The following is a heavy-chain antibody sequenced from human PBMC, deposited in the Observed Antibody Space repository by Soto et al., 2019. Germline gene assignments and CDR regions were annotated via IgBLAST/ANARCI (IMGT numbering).Heavy chain of an antibody. CDR1: GFTFSSYS. CDR2: ISSSSSYI. Sequence: GGSLRLSCAASGFTFSSYSMNWVRQAPGKGLEWVSTISSSSSYIYYADSVKGRFTISRDNAKNSLYLQMNSLRAEDTAVYYCARDYCSGGSCYPDPWFDPWGQGTLVTVSS. V-gene: IGHV3-21*01. D-gene: IGHD2-15*01. CDR3: ARDYCSGGSCYPDPWFDP. J-gene: IGHJ5*02.